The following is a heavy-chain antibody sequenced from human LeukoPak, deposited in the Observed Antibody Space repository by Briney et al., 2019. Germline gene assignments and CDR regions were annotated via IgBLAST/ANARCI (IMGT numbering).Heavy chain of an antibody. V-gene: IGHV4-4*07. CDR3: ARAHDPIHYYDSSGYYYFDY. Sequence: SSETLSLTCTVSGGSIVSHYWNWIRQPAGRGLEWIGRFYASGTTNTSPSLKSRVTMSVDTSKNQFSLKLSSVTAADTAVYYCARAHDPIHYYDSSGYYYFDYWGQGTLVTVSS. J-gene: IGHJ4*02. D-gene: IGHD3-22*01. CDR1: GGSIVSHY. CDR2: FYASGTT.